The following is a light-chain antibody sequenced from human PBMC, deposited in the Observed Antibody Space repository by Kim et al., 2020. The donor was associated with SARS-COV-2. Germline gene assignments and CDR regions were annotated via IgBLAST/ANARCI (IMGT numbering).Light chain of an antibody. CDR1: QRLMHADGRTY. Sequence: VLTQTPLTLSVTPGQPASISCKSSQRLMHADGRTYLHWYLQRPGKPPQLLIYEASNRFSGVPDSFSGGGSGTEFTLKISRVEAEDVVVYYLRQTIQLPLTVCGVTKVDI. V-gene: IGKV2D-29*01. CDR2: EAS. J-gene: IGKJ4*01. CDR3: RQTIQLPLT.